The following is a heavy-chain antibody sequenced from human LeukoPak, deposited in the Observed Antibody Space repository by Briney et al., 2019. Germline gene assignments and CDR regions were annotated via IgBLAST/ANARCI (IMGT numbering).Heavy chain of an antibody. V-gene: IGHV1-2*02. D-gene: IGHD5/OR15-5a*01. J-gene: IGHJ6*03. CDR1: GYTFTGNY. CDR3: ARGGQYSVYDPYYYYMDV. CDR2: INPKSGAT. Sequence: ASVKVSCKASGYTFTGNYMHWVRQAPGQGLEWMGWINPKSGATNNAQKFQGRIIMTRDTSISTAYMELRRLRSDDTAVYYCARGGQYSVYDPYYYYMDVWGKGTTVTVSS.